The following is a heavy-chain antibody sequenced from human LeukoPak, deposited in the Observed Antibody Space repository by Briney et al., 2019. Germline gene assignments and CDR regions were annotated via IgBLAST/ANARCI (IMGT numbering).Heavy chain of an antibody. CDR3: ARPRVRGAMNFDY. D-gene: IGHD3-10*01. V-gene: IGHV3-11*01. Sequence: PGGSLRLSCAASGFTFSDYYMSWIRQAPGKGLEWVSYISSSGSTIYYADSVKGRFTISRDNAKNSLYLQMNSLRAEDTAVYYCARPRVRGAMNFDYWGLGTLVTVSS. J-gene: IGHJ4*02. CDR1: GFTFSDYY. CDR2: ISSSGSTI.